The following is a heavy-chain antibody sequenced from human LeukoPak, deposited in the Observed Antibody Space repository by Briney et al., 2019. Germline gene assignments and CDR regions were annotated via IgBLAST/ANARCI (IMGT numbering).Heavy chain of an antibody. Sequence: SETLSLTCTVSGGSISSYYWSWLQQPAGKGLEWIGRIYTSGSTNYNPSLKSRVTMSVDTSKNQFSLKLSSVTAADTAVYYCASTVTTMRWSYYYYGMDVWGQGTTVTVSS. J-gene: IGHJ6*01. V-gene: IGHV4-4*07. CDR2: IYTSGST. CDR1: GGSISSYY. CDR3: ASTVTTMRWSYYYYGMDV. D-gene: IGHD4-17*01.